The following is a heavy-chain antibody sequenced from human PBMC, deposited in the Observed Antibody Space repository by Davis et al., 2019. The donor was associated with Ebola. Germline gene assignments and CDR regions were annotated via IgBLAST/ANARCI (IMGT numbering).Heavy chain of an antibody. D-gene: IGHD6-19*01. J-gene: IGHJ5*02. CDR1: GFTFSSYS. CDR3: AREAGSGWANWFDP. CDR2: ISSSSSYI. V-gene: IGHV3-21*01. Sequence: GESLKLSCAASGFTFSSYSMNWVRQAPGKGLEWVSSISSSSSYIYYADSVKGRFTISRDNAKNSLYLQMNSLRAEDTAVYYCAREAGSGWANWFDPWGQGTLVTVSS.